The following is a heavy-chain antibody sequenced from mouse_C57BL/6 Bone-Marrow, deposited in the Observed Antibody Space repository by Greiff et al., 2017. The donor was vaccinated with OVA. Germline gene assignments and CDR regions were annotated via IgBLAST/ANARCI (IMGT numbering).Heavy chain of an antibody. CDR2: IDPSDSYT. CDR1: GYTFTSYW. V-gene: IGHV1-50*01. CDR3: ARDYYGPYAMDY. Sequence: VQLQQPGAELVKPGASVKLSCKASGYTFTSYWMQWVKQRPGQGLEWIGEIDPSDSYTNYNQKFKGKATLTVDTSSSTAYMQLSSLTSEDSAVYDCARDYYGPYAMDYWGQGTSVTVSS. D-gene: IGHD1-2*01. J-gene: IGHJ4*01.